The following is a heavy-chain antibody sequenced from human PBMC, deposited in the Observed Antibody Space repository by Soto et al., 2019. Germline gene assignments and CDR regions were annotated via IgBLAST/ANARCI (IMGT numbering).Heavy chain of an antibody. D-gene: IGHD6-6*01. CDR2: IWYDGNNE. J-gene: IGHJ4*02. CDR3: ASGRSYSSSLPCDY. V-gene: IGHV3-33*01. CDR1: GFTFSSYA. Sequence: PGGSLRLSCEASGFTFSSYAMHWVRQAPGKGLEWVAVIWYDGNNEYYADSVKGRFTISRDNSKSTLYLEMNSLKAEDTGLYFCASGRSYSSSLPCDYWGQGTLLTVSS.